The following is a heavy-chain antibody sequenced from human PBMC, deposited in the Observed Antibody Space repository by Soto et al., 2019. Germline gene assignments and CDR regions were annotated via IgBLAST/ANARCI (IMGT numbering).Heavy chain of an antibody. J-gene: IGHJ6*03. CDR1: GFTFSSYA. D-gene: IGHD5-12*01. V-gene: IGHV3-64*01. CDR2: ISSNGGST. CDR3: ARGGGYSGYDPTFDYMDV. Sequence: GGSLRLSCAASGFTFSSYAMHWVRQAPGKGLEYVSAISSNGGSTYYANSVKGRFTISRDNSKNTLYLQMGSLRAEDMAGYYCARGGGYSGYDPTFDYMDVWGKGTTVTVSS.